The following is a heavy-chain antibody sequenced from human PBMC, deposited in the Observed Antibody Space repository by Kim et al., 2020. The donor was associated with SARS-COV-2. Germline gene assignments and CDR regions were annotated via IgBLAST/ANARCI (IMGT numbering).Heavy chain of an antibody. CDR1: GFSFSSYW. CDR2: INSDGTSI. J-gene: IGHJ1*01. V-gene: IGHV3-74*01. Sequence: GGSLRLSCAASGFSFSSYWMHWVRQAPGKGLVWVSRINSDGTSIQYADSVKGRLTISRDNAKNTLFLQMNSLRAEDTAVYYCARGLTVAGTTPLGFWCQG. CDR3: ARGLTVAGTTPLGF. D-gene: IGHD6-19*01.